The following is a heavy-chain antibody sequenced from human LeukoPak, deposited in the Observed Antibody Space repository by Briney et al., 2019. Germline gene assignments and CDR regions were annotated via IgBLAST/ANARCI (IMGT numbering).Heavy chain of an antibody. Sequence: PGGSLRLSCAASGFTFDDYAMHWVRQAPGKGLEWVSLISGDGGSTYYADSVKGRFTISRDNSKNSLYLQMNSLRTEDTALYYCAKDTYCSGGSCYDPVYFQHWGQGTLVTVSS. CDR3: AKDTYCSGGSCYDPVYFQH. D-gene: IGHD2-15*01. CDR2: ISGDGGST. CDR1: GFTFDDYA. V-gene: IGHV3-43*02. J-gene: IGHJ1*01.